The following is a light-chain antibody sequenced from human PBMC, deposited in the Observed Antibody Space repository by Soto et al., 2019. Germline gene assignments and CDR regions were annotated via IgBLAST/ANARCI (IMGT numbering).Light chain of an antibody. CDR3: QSYDSSLSEVV. V-gene: IGLV1-40*01. CDR1: SSKIGAGYD. Sequence: QSVLTQPPSVSGAPGQRVTISCTGSSSKIGAGYDVHWYQQLPGTAPKLLIYGNSNRPSGVPDRFSGSKSGTSASLAITGLQAEDEADYYCQSYDSSLSEVVFGGGTQLTVL. CDR2: GNS. J-gene: IGLJ2*01.